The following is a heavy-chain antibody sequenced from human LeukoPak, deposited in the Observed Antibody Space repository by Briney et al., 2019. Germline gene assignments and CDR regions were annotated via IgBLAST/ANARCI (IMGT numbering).Heavy chain of an antibody. V-gene: IGHV4-34*01. J-gene: IGHJ4*02. Sequence: SETLSLTCAVYGGSFSVYYWSWIRQPPGKGLEWIGEINHSGSTNYNPSLTSRVTISVDTSTNQFSLKLSYVTAADTAVYYCARLRYCSSTSCLLFDYWGQGTLVTVSS. D-gene: IGHD2-2*01. CDR1: GGSFSVYY. CDR3: ARLRYCSSTSCLLFDY. CDR2: INHSGST.